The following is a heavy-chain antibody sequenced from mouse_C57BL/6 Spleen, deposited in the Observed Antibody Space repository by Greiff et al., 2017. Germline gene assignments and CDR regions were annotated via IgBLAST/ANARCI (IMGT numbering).Heavy chain of an antibody. CDR1: GYTFTSYD. J-gene: IGHJ3*01. V-gene: IGHV1-85*01. D-gene: IGHD1-1*01. CDR2: IYPRDGST. Sequence: QVQLQQSGPELLKPGASVKLSCKASGYTFTSYDINWVKQRPGQGLEWIGWIYPRDGSTKYNEKFKGEATLTVDTSSSTAYMELHSLTSEDSAVYFCARSSYYYGSSWFAYWGQGTLVTVSA. CDR3: ARSSYYYGSSWFAY.